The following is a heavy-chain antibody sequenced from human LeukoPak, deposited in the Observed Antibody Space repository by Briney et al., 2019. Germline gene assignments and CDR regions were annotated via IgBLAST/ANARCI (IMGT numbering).Heavy chain of an antibody. CDR3: ARGVIFYDYVWGSYNWFDP. V-gene: IGHV4-39*01. CDR2: IYYSGST. J-gene: IGHJ5*02. Sequence: NPSETLSLTCTVSGGSISSSSYYWGWIRQPPGKGLEWIGSIYYSGSTYYNPSLKSRVTISVDTSKNQFSLKLSAVTAADTAVYYCARGVIFYDYVWGSYNWFDPWGQGTLVTVSS. CDR1: GGSISSSSYY. D-gene: IGHD3-16*01.